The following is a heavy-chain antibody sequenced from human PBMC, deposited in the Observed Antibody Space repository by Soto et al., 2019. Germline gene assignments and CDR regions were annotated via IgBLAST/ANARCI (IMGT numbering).Heavy chain of an antibody. CDR1: GLSFTSSA. D-gene: IGHD5-18*01. V-gene: IGHV1-58*01. Sequence: TPAEVSCKESGLSFTSSAVRWVRQESGQRLEWIGWIVVGSGNTNYAQKFQERVTIARDMSTSTAYMEPSSLRSEDTAVYYCAKDIVKYTYGACDYWGRGVLVTVSS. CDR3: AKDIVKYTYGACDY. CDR2: IVVGSGNT. J-gene: IGHJ4*02.